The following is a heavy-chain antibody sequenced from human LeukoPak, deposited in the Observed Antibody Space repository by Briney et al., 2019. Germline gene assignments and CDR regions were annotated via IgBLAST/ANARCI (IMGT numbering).Heavy chain of an antibody. J-gene: IGHJ4*02. V-gene: IGHV1-18*01. Sequence: RASVKVSCKASGYTFTDYGFTWVRQAPGQGLEWMGWISALNGNANYAHKFRGGVTLTRDTSTGTAYMELRSLKSDDTAVYYCARDEQYQLMILDFWGQGTLITVSS. CDR2: ISALNGNA. CDR3: ARDEQYQLMILDF. CDR1: GYTFTDYG. D-gene: IGHD3-16*01.